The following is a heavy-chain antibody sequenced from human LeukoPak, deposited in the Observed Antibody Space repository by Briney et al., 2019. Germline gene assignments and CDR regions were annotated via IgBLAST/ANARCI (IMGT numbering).Heavy chain of an antibody. CDR3: ARVSGYYESSGYYQDNWFDP. J-gene: IGHJ5*02. D-gene: IGHD3-22*01. Sequence: GGSLRLSCEASGFAFSNYGMHWVRQAPGKGLEWVAVIWYDGGSTKYYAYAVKGRFTISRDNSKNTLYLQMDSLRAEDTAVYYCARVSGYYESSGYYQDNWFDPWGQGTLVTVSS. V-gene: IGHV3-33*01. CDR2: IWYDGGSTK. CDR1: GFAFSNYG.